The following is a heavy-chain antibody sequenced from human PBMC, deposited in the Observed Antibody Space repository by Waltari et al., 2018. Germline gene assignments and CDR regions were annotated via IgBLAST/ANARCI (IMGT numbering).Heavy chain of an antibody. J-gene: IGHJ6*02. CDR1: GYTFTGYS. D-gene: IGHD6-6*01. CDR3: ARGGYSSSSGRNGMDV. CDR2: INPNSGGT. V-gene: IGHV1-2*02. Sequence: QVQLVQSGAEVKKPGASVKVSCKASGYTFTGYSMHWVRQAPGQGLEWMGWINPNSGGTNYAQKFHGRVTITADESTSTAYMELSSLRSEDTAVYYCARGGYSSSSGRNGMDVWGQGTTVTVSS.